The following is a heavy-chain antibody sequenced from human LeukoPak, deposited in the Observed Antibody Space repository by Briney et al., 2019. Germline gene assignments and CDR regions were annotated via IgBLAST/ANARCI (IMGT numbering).Heavy chain of an antibody. CDR2: ISSSASTI. CDR1: GFTFSSYA. Sequence: GGSLRLSCAASGFTFSSYAMHWVRQAPGKGLEWISSISSSASTIYYADSVKGRFTISRDNAKNSLYLQMNSLRAEDTAVYYCARGGYMITFGGVDSWGQGTLVTVSS. V-gene: IGHV3-48*03. CDR3: ARGGYMITFGGVDS. J-gene: IGHJ5*01. D-gene: IGHD3-16*01.